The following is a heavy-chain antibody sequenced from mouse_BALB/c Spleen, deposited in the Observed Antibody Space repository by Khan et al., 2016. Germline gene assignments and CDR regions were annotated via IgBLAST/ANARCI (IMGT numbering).Heavy chain of an antibody. CDR3: TISVYSDLAAIDY. D-gene: IGHD2-4*01. CDR2: ISYSGST. Sequence: EVQLVESGPGLVKPSQSLSLTCTVTGYSITSDYAWNWIRQFPGNRLEWMGYISYSGSTSYNQSLKSRISITRDTSKNQFFLQLNSVTSEENAAYCSTISVYSDLAAIDYSGPGTSVTLSA. V-gene: IGHV3-2*02. J-gene: IGHJ4*01. CDR1: GYSITSDYA.